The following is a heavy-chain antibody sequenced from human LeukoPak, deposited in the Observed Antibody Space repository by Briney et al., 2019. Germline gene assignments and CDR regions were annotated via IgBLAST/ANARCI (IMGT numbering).Heavy chain of an antibody. V-gene: IGHV3-30-3*01. CDR3: ARDLPANRFYGSGLASGY. Sequence: PGGSLRLSCAASGFTFSSYAMHWVRQAPGKGLEWVAVISYDGSNKYYADSVKGRFTISRDNSKNTLYLQMNSLRAEDTAVYYCARDLPANRFYGSGLASGYWGQGTLVTVSS. CDR1: GFTFSSYA. D-gene: IGHD3-10*01. J-gene: IGHJ4*02. CDR2: ISYDGSNK.